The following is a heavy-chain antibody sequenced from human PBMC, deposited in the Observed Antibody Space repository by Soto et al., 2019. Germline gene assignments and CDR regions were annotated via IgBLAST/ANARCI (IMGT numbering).Heavy chain of an antibody. CDR3: ANSGTSHRGDLAS. CDR1: GFTFNIYT. J-gene: IGHJ5*02. CDR2: IGAIGSDT. V-gene: IGHV3-23*01. D-gene: IGHD3-3*01. Sequence: EVQLLESGGGLVQPGGSLRLSCAASGFTFNIYTMSWVRQAPGKGLEWVSGIGAIGSDTYFPDSVKGRFNIARDNSMDMVYLQMNSLRAEDTAGYFCANSGTSHRGDLASWGQGTLVTVSS.